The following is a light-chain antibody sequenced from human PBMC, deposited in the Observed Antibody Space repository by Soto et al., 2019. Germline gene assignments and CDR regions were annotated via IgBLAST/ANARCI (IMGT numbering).Light chain of an antibody. CDR1: SSDVGGYNY. V-gene: IGLV2-14*01. CDR2: EVT. J-gene: IGLJ2*01. Sequence: QSALTQPASVSGSTGQSITISCTGTSSDVGGYNYVSWYQQHPGKAPKLMIYEVTTRPSGISYRFSGSKSGNTASLTISGLHAEDEGDYYCSSYTSSNTSVLFGGGTKLTVL. CDR3: SSYTSSNTSVL.